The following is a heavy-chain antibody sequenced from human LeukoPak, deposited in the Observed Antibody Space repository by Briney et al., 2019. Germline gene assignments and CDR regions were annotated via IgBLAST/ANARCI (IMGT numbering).Heavy chain of an antibody. CDR2: ISWNSGSI. Sequence: GGSLRLSCAAFGFTFDDYAMHWVRQAPGKGLEWVSGISWNSGSIGYADSVKGRFTISRDNAKNSLYLQMNSLRAEDTALYYCAKPISIGPADYGMDVWGQGTTVTVSS. CDR1: GFTFDDYA. J-gene: IGHJ6*02. D-gene: IGHD3-3*01. V-gene: IGHV3-9*01. CDR3: AKPISIGPADYGMDV.